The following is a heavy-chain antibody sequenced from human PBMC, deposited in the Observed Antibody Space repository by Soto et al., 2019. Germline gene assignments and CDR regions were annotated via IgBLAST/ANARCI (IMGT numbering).Heavy chain of an antibody. D-gene: IGHD6-13*01. V-gene: IGHV4-4*07. Sequence: SETLSLTCTVSGGSISSYYWSWIRQPAGQGLEWIGRIYTSGSTNYNPSLKSRVTMSVDTSKNQFSLKLSSVTAADTAVYYCARDGGYSSSWYFDYWGQGTLVTVSS. CDR3: ARDGGYSSSWYFDY. CDR1: GGSISSYY. J-gene: IGHJ4*02. CDR2: IYTSGST.